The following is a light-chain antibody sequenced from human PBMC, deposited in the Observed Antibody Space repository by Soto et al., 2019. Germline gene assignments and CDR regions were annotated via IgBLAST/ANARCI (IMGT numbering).Light chain of an antibody. Sequence: QSVLTQPPSASGTPGQRVTISCSGSSSNIGSNTVNWYQQLPGTAPKLLIYSNKQRPSGVPDRFSGSKSGTSASLAISGLQSEDEADYHCAAWDDSLNGVVFGGGTQLTVL. J-gene: IGLJ2*01. CDR1: SSNIGSNT. CDR3: AAWDDSLNGVV. CDR2: SNK. V-gene: IGLV1-44*01.